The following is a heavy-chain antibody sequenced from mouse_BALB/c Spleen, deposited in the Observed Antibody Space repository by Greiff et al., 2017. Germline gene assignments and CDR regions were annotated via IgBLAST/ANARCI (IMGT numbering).Heavy chain of an antibody. J-gene: IGHJ1*01. CDR2: ISSGGSYT. D-gene: IGHD2-4*01. CDR3: ARDEITTGHWYFDV. Sequence: DVHLVESGGGLVKPGGSLKLSCAASGFTFSSYAMSWVRQSPEKRLEWVAEISSGGSYTYYPDTVTGRFTISRDNAKNTLYLEMSSLRSEDTAMYYCARDEITTGHWYFDVWGAGTTVTVSS. V-gene: IGHV5-9-4*01. CDR1: GFTFSSYA.